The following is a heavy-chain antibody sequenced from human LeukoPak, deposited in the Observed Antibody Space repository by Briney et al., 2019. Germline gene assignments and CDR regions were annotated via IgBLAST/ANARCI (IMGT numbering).Heavy chain of an antibody. J-gene: IGHJ4*02. CDR1: GYTFTGYY. D-gene: IGHD6-19*01. CDR2: INPKSGGV. V-gene: IGHV1-2*02. Sequence: GASVKVSCKASGYTFTGYYLHWVRQAPGQGPEWMGWINPKSGGVNYAQKFQGRVTMTRDTSISTAYMELRSLRSDDTAVYYCARSGRYSSGWDDYWGQGTLVTVSS. CDR3: ARSGRYSSGWDDY.